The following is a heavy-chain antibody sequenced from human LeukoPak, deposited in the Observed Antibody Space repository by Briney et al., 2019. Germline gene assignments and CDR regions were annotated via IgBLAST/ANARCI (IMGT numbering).Heavy chain of an antibody. Sequence: SETLSLTCSVSGGSVSNYPWSWIRQPPGKRVEGIGYVHYTGRTNYNTSLKGRVTMFEAKSKNQFSLRLYSVTVADTAVYYCARHFAYSSSSYFDYWGQGSLVTVSS. CDR3: ARHFAYSSSSYFDY. J-gene: IGHJ4*02. CDR1: GGSVSNYP. CDR2: VHYTGRT. V-gene: IGHV4-59*08. D-gene: IGHD6-6*01.